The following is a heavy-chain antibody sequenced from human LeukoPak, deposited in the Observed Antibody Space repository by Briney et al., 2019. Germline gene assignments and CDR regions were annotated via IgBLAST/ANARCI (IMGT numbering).Heavy chain of an antibody. V-gene: IGHV3-49*04. CDR1: GFTFGDYA. CDR3: TRSHPISY. Sequence: GGSLRLSCIASGFTFGDYAMSWVRQAPGKGLEWVGFIRSKAYGGTSEYAASVKGRFTISRDDSKSVAYLQMNSLKTEDTAVYYCTRSHPISYWGQGTLVTVSS. CDR2: IRSKAYGGTS. J-gene: IGHJ4*02.